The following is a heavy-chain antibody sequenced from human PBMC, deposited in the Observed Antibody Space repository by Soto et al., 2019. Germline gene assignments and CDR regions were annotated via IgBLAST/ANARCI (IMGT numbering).Heavy chain of an antibody. CDR2: ISGSGGST. J-gene: IGHJ4*02. V-gene: IGHV3-23*01. Sequence: EVQLLESGGGLVQPGGSLRLSCAASGFILGSHATIWVRQAPGKGLEWVSAISGSGGSTYYADSVKGRFTISRDNSKNTLYLQMNSLRAEDTAVYFCARDLQYHYGSYFDSWGQGTLVTVSS. CDR3: ARDLQYHYGSYFDS. D-gene: IGHD2-2*01. CDR1: GFILGSHA.